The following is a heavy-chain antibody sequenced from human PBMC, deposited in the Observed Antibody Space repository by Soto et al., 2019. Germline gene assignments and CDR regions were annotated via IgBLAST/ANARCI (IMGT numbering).Heavy chain of an antibody. V-gene: IGHV1-69*06. CDR1: GYTFTGYY. CDR2: IIPIFGTA. D-gene: IGHD1-26*01. CDR3: ARAGGSYRHDAFDI. J-gene: IGHJ3*02. Sequence: ASVKVSCKASGYTFTGYYMHWVRQAPGQGLEWMGGIIPIFGTANYAQKFQGRVTITADKSTSTAYMELSSLRSEDTAVYYCARAGGSYRHDAFDIWGQGTMVTVSS.